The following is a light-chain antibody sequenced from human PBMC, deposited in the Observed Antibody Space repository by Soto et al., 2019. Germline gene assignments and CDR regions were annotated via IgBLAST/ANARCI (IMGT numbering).Light chain of an antibody. V-gene: IGLV2-8*01. CDR1: ASDIGGYTF. CDR3: SAHGGTNPYV. J-gene: IGLJ1*01. Sequence: QSALTQPPSASGSSGQSVAISCTGTASDIGGYTFVSWYQQHPGKAPKLLIYDVNKRPSGVPDRFSGSKSGNTASLTVSGLQAEDEADYYCSAHGGTNPYVFGTGTKLTVL. CDR2: DVN.